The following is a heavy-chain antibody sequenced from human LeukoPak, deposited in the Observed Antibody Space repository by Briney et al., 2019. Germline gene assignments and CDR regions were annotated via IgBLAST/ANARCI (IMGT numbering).Heavy chain of an antibody. Sequence: GGSLRLSCAASGFTFSNYSMNWVRQAPAKGLEWVSSINSSSSYIYYAHSVKGRFTISRDNAKNSLLLQTDILGPHRHDLYYCARGNVWGSYRFDYWGQGTLVTVSS. V-gene: IGHV3-21*01. J-gene: IGHJ4*02. CDR3: ARGNVWGSYRFDY. CDR2: INSSSSYI. CDR1: GFTFSNYS. D-gene: IGHD3-16*02.